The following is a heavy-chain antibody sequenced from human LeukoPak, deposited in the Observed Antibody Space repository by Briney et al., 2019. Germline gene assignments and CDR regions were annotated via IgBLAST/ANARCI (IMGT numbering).Heavy chain of an antibody. J-gene: IGHJ3*02. CDR1: GYTFTGYY. V-gene: IGHV1-2*02. CDR2: INPNSGGT. Sequence: ASVKVSCKASGYTFTGYYMQWVRQAPGQGLEWMGWINPNSGGTNYAQKLQGRVTMTTDTSTSTAYMELRSPRSDDTAVYYCASLHIVVVTAGYNDAFDIWGQGTMVTVSS. D-gene: IGHD2-21*02. CDR3: ASLHIVVVTAGYNDAFDI.